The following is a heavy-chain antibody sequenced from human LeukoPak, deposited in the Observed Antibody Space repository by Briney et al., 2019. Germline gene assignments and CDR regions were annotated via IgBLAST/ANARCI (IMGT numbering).Heavy chain of an antibody. CDR1: GCTFSSYE. CDR3: ARERIGDDAFDI. V-gene: IGHV3-48*03. J-gene: IGHJ3*02. CDR2: ISSSGNPI. Sequence: GGSLRLSCAASGCTFSSYEMNWVRQAPGKGLEWVSYISSSGNPIYYADSVKGRFTISRDNAKNSLYLQMNSLRAEDTALYYCARERIGDDAFDIWGQGTMVTVSS. D-gene: IGHD2-15*01.